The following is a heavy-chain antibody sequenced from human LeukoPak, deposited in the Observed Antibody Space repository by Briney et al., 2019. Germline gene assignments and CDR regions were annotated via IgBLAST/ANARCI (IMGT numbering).Heavy chain of an antibody. CDR3: ARGNYYYYGMDV. J-gene: IGHJ6*02. V-gene: IGHV4-31*03. CDR1: GASTSSGGSY. CDR2: ISYSGST. Sequence: PSATLSPTRTLSGASTSSGGSYSSCTSHHPGKGLEWIGYISYSGSTYYNPSLKSRVTISVDTSKNQFSLKLSSVTAADAAVYYCARGNYYYYGMDVWGQGTTVTVSS.